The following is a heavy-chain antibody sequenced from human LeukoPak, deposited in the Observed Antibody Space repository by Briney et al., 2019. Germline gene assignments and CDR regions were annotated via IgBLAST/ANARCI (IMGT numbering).Heavy chain of an antibody. Sequence: PGGSLRLSCAASGFTFSSYAMSWVRQAPGKGLEWVSAISGSGGSTYYADSVKGRFTISRDNSKNTLYLQMNSLRAEDTAVYYCARDKAAMVLYYYYGMDVWGQGTTVTVSS. CDR2: ISGSGGST. J-gene: IGHJ6*02. CDR1: GFTFSSYA. V-gene: IGHV3-23*01. D-gene: IGHD4/OR15-4a*01. CDR3: ARDKAAMVLYYYYGMDV.